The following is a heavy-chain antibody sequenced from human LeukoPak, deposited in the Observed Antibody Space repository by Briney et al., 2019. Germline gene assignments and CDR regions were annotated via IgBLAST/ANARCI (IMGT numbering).Heavy chain of an antibody. D-gene: IGHD3-22*01. CDR1: GFTFSSYA. CDR3: AKDLPDYYYDSSAHYYSPFDY. V-gene: IGHV3-23*01. J-gene: IGHJ4*02. Sequence: GGSLRLSCVASGFTFSSYAMSWVRQAPGKGLEWASSISGSGGSTYYADSVKGRFTISRDNSKNTLYLQMKSLRAEDTAVYYCAKDLPDYYYDSSAHYYSPFDYWGQGTLVTVSS. CDR2: ISGSGGST.